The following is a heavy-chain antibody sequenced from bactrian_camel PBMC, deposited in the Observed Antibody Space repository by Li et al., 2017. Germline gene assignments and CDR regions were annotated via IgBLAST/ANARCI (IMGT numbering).Heavy chain of an antibody. V-gene: IGHV3S42*01. CDR1: GFAFSDKV. J-gene: IGHJ4*01. CDR2: INNGGTYT. Sequence: VQLVESGGGLVQPGGSLRLSCEASGFAFSDKVMSWVRQAPGKGLEWVAVINNGGTYTSYAAAVKGRFTIARDNSKRKLYLEMSSLKPEDTAMYYYAAGTRCMVGDGILRLFGHWGQGTQ. CDR3: AAGTRCMVGDGILRLFGH. D-gene: IGHD7*01.